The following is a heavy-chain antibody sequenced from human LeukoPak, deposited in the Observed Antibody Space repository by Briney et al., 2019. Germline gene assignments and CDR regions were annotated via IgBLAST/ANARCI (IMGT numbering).Heavy chain of an antibody. Sequence: ASVKVSCKASGYTFTSYGISWVRQAPGQGLEWMGWISAYNGNTNYAQKFQGRVTITADKSTSTAYMELSSLRSEDTAVYYCAREEAAGYFQHWGQGTLVTVSS. CDR3: AREEAAGYFQH. CDR1: GYTFTSYG. V-gene: IGHV1-18*01. J-gene: IGHJ1*01. CDR2: ISAYNGNT.